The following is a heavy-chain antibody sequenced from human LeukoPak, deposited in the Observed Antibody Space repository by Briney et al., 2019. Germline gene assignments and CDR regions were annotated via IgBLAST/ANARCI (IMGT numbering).Heavy chain of an antibody. CDR1: GFTFSSYA. D-gene: IGHD1-26*01. Sequence: PGGSLRLSCTASGFTFSSYAMSWVRQAPGKGLEWVSAISGSGGSTYYADSVKGRFTISRDNSKNTLYLQMNSLRAEDTAVYYCANKRIVGAADYYFDCWGQGTLVTVSS. V-gene: IGHV3-23*01. J-gene: IGHJ4*02. CDR3: ANKRIVGAADYYFDC. CDR2: ISGSGGST.